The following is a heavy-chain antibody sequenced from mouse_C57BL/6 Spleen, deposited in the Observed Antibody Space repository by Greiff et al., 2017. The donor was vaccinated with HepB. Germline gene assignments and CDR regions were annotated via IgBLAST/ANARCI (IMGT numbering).Heavy chain of an antibody. CDR2: ISSGGDYI. CDR1: GFTFSSYA. V-gene: IGHV5-9-1*02. Sequence: EVKLMESGEGLVKPGGSLKLSCAASGFTFSSYAMSWVRQTPEKRLEWVAYISSGGDYIYYADTVKGRFTISRDNARNTLYLQMSSLKSEDTAMYYCTRDPLYYYGSSSWFAYWGQGTLVTVSA. J-gene: IGHJ3*01. CDR3: TRDPLYYYGSSSWFAY. D-gene: IGHD1-1*01.